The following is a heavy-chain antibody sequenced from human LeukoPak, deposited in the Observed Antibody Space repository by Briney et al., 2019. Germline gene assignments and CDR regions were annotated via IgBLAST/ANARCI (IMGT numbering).Heavy chain of an antibody. Sequence: SETLSLTCTVSGGSISSYYWSWIRQPPGKGLEWIGEIYHSGSTNYSPSLKSRLTISVDKSKNQFSLKLSSVTVADTAVYFCASKMVRGAYFNYWGQGTLVTVSS. CDR3: ASKMVRGAYFNY. V-gene: IGHV4-59*12. CDR1: GGSISSYY. J-gene: IGHJ4*02. CDR2: IYHSGST. D-gene: IGHD3-10*01.